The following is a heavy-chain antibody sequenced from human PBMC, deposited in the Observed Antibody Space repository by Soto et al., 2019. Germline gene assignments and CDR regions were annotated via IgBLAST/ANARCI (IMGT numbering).Heavy chain of an antibody. CDR1: GLTAVDYA. Sequence: EAQLLQSGGGSVQPGTSLRLTCVASGLTAVDYAIHWVRQVPGKGLEWVSGLYGNIKKIYYADYVRGRFSISREDSKNSLYLKMDSLKVEDTALYFCGRVVKPVGLDFWCHVVLVTVSS. J-gene: IGHJ4*01. D-gene: IGHD2-15*01. CDR3: GRVVKPVGLDF. V-gene: IGHV3-9*02. CDR2: LYGNIKKI.